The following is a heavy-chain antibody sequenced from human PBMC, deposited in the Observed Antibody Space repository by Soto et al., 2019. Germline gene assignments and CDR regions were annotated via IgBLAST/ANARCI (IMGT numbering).Heavy chain of an antibody. J-gene: IGHJ6*02. CDR3: AKIHYDILTGPDYYYYYGMDV. D-gene: IGHD3-9*01. CDR1: GFTFSSYG. Sequence: GGSLRLSCAASGFTFSSYGMHWVRQAPGKGLEWVAVISYDGSNKYYADSVKGRFTISRDNSKNTLYLQMNSLRAEDTAVYYCAKIHYDILTGPDYYYYYGMDVWGQGTTVTVSS. V-gene: IGHV3-30*18. CDR2: ISYDGSNK.